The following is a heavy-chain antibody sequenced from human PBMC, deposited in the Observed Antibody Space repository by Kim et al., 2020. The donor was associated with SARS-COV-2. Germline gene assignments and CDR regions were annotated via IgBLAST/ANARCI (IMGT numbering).Heavy chain of an antibody. J-gene: IGHJ6*02. CDR3: AKGTIGREGPFPASYGMDV. Sequence: GRFAISRDNSKKTLYLQMNSMRAEDTAVYYCAKGTIGREGPFPASYGMDVWGQGTTVTVSS. V-gene: IGHV3-23*01. D-gene: IGHD1-1*01.